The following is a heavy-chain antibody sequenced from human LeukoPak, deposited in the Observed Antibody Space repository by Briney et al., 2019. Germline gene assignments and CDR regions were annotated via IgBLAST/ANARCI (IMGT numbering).Heavy chain of an antibody. V-gene: IGHV4-59*01. CDR2: IYFSGST. CDR1: GGSISSYY. J-gene: IGHJ4*02. CDR3: ARDGGKGWLWFDY. Sequence: SETLSLTCTVSGGSISSYYWSWIRQPPGKGLEYIGYIYFSGSTNYNPSLKSRVTISVDTSKNQFSLKLSSVTAADTAVYYCARDGGKGWLWFDYWGQGPLVTVSS. D-gene: IGHD3-9*01.